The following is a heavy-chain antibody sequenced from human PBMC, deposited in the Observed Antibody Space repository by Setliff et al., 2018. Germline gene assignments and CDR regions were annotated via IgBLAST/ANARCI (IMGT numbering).Heavy chain of an antibody. V-gene: IGHV3-30*02. CDR1: GFTFSSYG. J-gene: IGHJ6*02. CDR3: AKDLLYSGSYYYSYGMDV. CDR2: IRYDGSNK. Sequence: PGGSLRLSCAASGFTFSSYGMHWVRQAPGKGLEWVAFIRYDGSNKYYADSVKGRFTISRDNSKNTLYLQMNSLRAEDTAVYYCAKDLLYSGSYYYSYGMDVWGQGTTVTVSS. D-gene: IGHD1-26*01.